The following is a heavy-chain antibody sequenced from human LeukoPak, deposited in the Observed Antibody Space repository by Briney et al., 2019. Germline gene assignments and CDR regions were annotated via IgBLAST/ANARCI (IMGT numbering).Heavy chain of an antibody. CDR2: ISAYNGNT. J-gene: IGHJ3*02. D-gene: IGHD2-21*02. Sequence: ASVKLSCKASGYTFTSYGMSWVRQAPGQGLEWMGWISAYNGNTNYAQKLQDRVTMTTDTSTSTAYMELRSLRSDDTAVYYCARDQGYCGGDCRDAFDIWGQGTMVTVSS. V-gene: IGHV1-18*01. CDR3: ARDQGYCGGDCRDAFDI. CDR1: GYTFTSYG.